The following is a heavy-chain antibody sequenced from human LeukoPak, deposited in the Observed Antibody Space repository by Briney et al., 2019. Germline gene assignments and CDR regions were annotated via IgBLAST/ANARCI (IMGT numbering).Heavy chain of an antibody. CDR2: IYYSGST. D-gene: IGHD6-13*01. CDR1: GVSISSSSHY. J-gene: IGHJ4*02. V-gene: IGHV4-39*01. CDR3: ARQRTIAAAMYYFDY. Sequence: SETLSLTCTVSGVSISSSSHYWGWIRQPPGKGLEWIVSIYYSGSTYYNPSLKSRVTISVDTSKNQFSLKLSSVTAADTAVYYCARQRTIAAAMYYFDYWGQGTLVTVSS.